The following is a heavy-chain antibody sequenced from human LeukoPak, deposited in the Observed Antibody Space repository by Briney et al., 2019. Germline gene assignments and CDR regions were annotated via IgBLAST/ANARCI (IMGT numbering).Heavy chain of an antibody. J-gene: IGHJ6*02. CDR3: ARGLRGQYDSSGYWTYYYYGMDV. D-gene: IGHD3-22*01. CDR2: IHHSGST. CDR1: GGSFSGYY. V-gene: IGHV4-34*01. Sequence: TSETLSLTCAVYGGSFSGYYWSWIRQPPGKGLEWIGEIHHSGSTNYNLSLKSRVTISVDTSKIQFSLKVTSVTAADTAVYYCARGLRGQYDSSGYWTYYYYGMDVWGQGTTVTVSS.